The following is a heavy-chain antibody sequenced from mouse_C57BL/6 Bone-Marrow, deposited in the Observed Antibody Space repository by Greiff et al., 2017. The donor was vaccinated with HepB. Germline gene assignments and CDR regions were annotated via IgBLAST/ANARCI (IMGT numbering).Heavy chain of an antibody. J-gene: IGHJ1*03. Sequence: VQLQQSGAELARPGASVKLSCKASGYTFTSYGISWVKQRTGQGLEWIGEIYPRSGNTYYNEKFKGKATLTADKSSSTAYMELRSLTSEDSAVYFCARRVGYDYDVGYFDVWGTGTTVTVSS. CDR3: ARRVGYDYDVGYFDV. CDR1: GYTFTSYG. CDR2: IYPRSGNT. D-gene: IGHD2-4*01. V-gene: IGHV1-81*01.